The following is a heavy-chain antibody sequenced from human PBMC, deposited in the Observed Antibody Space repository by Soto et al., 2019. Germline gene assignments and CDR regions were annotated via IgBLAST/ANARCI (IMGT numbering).Heavy chain of an antibody. Sequence: GGSLRLSCAASGFTFSSYGMHWVRQAPGKGLEWVAVIWSDGNNKYYADSVKGRFTISRDNSKNTLYLQMDSLRAEDTAVYYCARDRRYGDYVSFDYWGQGTLVTVSS. CDR1: GFTFSSYG. CDR2: IWSDGNNK. J-gene: IGHJ4*02. CDR3: ARDRRYGDYVSFDY. V-gene: IGHV3-33*01. D-gene: IGHD4-17*01.